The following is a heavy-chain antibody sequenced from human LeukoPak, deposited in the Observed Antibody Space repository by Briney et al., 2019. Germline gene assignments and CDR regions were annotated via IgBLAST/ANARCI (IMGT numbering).Heavy chain of an antibody. V-gene: IGHV1-18*01. Sequence: ASVKVSCKASGYTFTSYGISWVRQAPGQGLEWMGWISAYNGNTNYAQKLQGRVTMTTDTSTSTAYMELRSLRSGDTAVYYCARVSYYYGSGYTLDYWGQGTLVTVSS. CDR2: ISAYNGNT. J-gene: IGHJ4*02. CDR1: GYTFTSYG. D-gene: IGHD3-10*01. CDR3: ARVSYYYGSGYTLDY.